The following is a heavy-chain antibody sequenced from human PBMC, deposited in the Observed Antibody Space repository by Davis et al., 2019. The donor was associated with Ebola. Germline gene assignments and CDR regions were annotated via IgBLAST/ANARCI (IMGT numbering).Heavy chain of an antibody. D-gene: IGHD3-10*01. CDR3: ARDPSSTMIRGIVVPDYYFDY. J-gene: IGHJ4*02. CDR2: ISSSSNSI. Sequence: GESLKISCAASGFPFSSYGIHWVRQAPGKGLEWVSYISSSSNSIYYADSVRGRFTISRNNAKNSLYLQMNSLRDEDTAVYYCARDPSSTMIRGIVVPDYYFDYWGQGALVTVSS. V-gene: IGHV3-48*02. CDR1: GFPFSSYG.